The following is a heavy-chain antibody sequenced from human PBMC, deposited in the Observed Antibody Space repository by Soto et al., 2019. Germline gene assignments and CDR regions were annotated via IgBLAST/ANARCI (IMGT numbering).Heavy chain of an antibody. CDR2: IYYSGST. Sequence: SETLSLTCTVSGGSISSYYWSWIRQPPGKGLEWIGYIYYSGSTNYNPSLKSRVTISVDTSKNQFSLKLNSVTAADTAVYYCAISNISAAGFYYYGMDVWGRGTTVTV. J-gene: IGHJ6*02. V-gene: IGHV4-59*01. CDR1: GGSISSYY. D-gene: IGHD6-13*01. CDR3: AISNISAAGFYYYGMDV.